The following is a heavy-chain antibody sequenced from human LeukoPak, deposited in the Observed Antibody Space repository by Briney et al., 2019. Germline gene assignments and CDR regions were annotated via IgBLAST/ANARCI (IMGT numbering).Heavy chain of an antibody. CDR1: GGTFSSYA. D-gene: IGHD3-3*01. CDR3: ARSVGVVISRWFDP. J-gene: IGHJ5*02. Sequence: SVKVSCKASGGTFSSYAISWVRQAPGQGLEWMGRTIPILGIANYAQKFQGRVTITADKSTSTAYMELSSLRSEDTAVYYCARSVGVVISRWFDPWGQGILVTVSS. V-gene: IGHV1-69*04. CDR2: TIPILGIA.